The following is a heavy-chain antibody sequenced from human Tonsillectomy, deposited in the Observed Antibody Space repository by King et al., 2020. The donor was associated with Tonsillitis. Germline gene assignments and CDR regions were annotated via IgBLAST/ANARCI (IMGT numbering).Heavy chain of an antibody. CDR2: ISGSGGNT. CDR3: AQSYNSRGWSYHMYMDV. CDR1: GFIFSSYA. D-gene: IGHD3-22*01. Sequence: VQLVESGGGLVQPGGSLRLSCVAYGFIFSSYAMSWVRQAPGKGLEWVSTISGSGGNTYYADSVKGRFTISRDNSKKTLYLQMNSLRAEDTAVYYCAQSYNSRGWSYHMYMDVWCKGTTVNVSS. V-gene: IGHV3-23*04. J-gene: IGHJ6*03.